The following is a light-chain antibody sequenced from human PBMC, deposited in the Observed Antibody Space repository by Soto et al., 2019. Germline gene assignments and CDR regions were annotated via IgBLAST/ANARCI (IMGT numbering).Light chain of an antibody. CDR2: AAS. V-gene: IGKV1-17*01. J-gene: IGKJ1*01. CDR1: LRIRND. Sequence: DIQMTQSPSSLSASVGDRVTITCRASLRIRNDLGWYQHKPGKAPKRLIYAASSLQSGVPSRFSGSGSGTEFTLTISSLQPEDFATYFCLRHDSSPWTFGQGTKVEFK. CDR3: LRHDSSPWT.